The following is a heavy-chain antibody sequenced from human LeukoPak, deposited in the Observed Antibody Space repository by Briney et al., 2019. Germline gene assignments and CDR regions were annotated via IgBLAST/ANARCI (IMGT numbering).Heavy chain of an antibody. CDR1: GFTFSSYS. CDR3: ARAVPATAMDY. V-gene: IGHV3-21*01. J-gene: IGHJ4*02. D-gene: IGHD2-2*01. CDR2: ISSSSSYI. Sequence: GGSLRLSCAASGFTFSSYSMNWVRQAPGKGLEWVSSISSSSSYIYYADSVKGRFTISRDHAKNSLYLQMNSLRAEDTAVYYCARAVPATAMDYWGQGTLVTVSS.